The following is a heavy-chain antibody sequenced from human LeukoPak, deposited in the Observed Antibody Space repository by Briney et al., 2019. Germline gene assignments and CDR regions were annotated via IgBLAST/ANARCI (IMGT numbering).Heavy chain of an antibody. J-gene: IGHJ4*02. D-gene: IGHD5-18*01. V-gene: IGHV5-51*01. Sequence: PWGSLRLSCKGSGYSFTNYWIGWVRQMPGKGLEWMGIIYPGDSDTRYSPSFQGQVTISADKSISTAYLQWSSLKASDTAMYYCARGGGYNYGTFDYWGQGTLVTVSS. CDR1: GYSFTNYW. CDR2: IYPGDSDT. CDR3: ARGGGYNYGTFDY.